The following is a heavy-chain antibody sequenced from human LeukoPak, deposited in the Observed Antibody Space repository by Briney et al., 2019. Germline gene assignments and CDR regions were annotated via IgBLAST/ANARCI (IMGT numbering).Heavy chain of an antibody. CDR3: AKDQFYCSSTSCYAGPNWFDP. CDR1: GFTFSSYA. CDR2: ISGSGGST. J-gene: IGHJ5*02. V-gene: IGHV3-23*01. Sequence: GGSLRLSCAASGFTFSSYAMSWVRQAPGKGLEWVSAISGSGGSTYYADSVKGRFTISRDNSKNPLYLQMNSLRAEDTAVYYCAKDQFYCSSTSCYAGPNWFDPWGQGTLVTVSS. D-gene: IGHD2-2*01.